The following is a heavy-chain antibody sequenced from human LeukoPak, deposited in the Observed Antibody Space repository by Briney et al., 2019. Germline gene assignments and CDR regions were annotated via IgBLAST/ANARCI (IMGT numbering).Heavy chain of an antibody. CDR1: GGSISSSSYY. D-gene: IGHD1-14*01. Sequence: SETLSLTCTVSGGSISSSSYYWGWIRQPPGKGLEWIGSIYYSGSTYYNPSLKSRVTISVDTSKNQFSLKLSSVTAADTAVYYCARDCPNPKYYFDYWGQGTLVTVSS. CDR3: ARDCPNPKYYFDY. CDR2: IYYSGST. V-gene: IGHV4-39*07. J-gene: IGHJ4*02.